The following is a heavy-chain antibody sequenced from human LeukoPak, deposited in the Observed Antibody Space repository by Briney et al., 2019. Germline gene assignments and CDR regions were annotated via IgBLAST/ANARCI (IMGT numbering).Heavy chain of an antibody. Sequence: PGGSLRLSCAASGFTFDDYAMHWVRQAPGKGLEWVSGISWNSGSIGYADSVKGRFTISRDNAKNSLYLQMNSLRAEDMALYYCAKAEGSSYVLSLAFDYWGPGTLVTVSS. D-gene: IGHD6-13*01. J-gene: IGHJ4*02. CDR1: GFTFDDYA. CDR2: ISWNSGSI. V-gene: IGHV3-9*03. CDR3: AKAEGSSYVLSLAFDY.